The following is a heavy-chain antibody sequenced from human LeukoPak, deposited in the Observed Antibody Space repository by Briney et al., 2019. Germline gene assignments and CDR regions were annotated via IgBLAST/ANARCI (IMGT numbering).Heavy chain of an antibody. CDR1: GGTFSSYA. Sequence: ASVKVSCKASGGTFSSYAISWVRQAPGRGLEWMGGIIPIFGTANYAQKFQGRVTITADESTSTAYMELSSLRSEDTAVYYCVVGATPVDVWGKGTTVTVSS. V-gene: IGHV1-69*13. D-gene: IGHD1-26*01. J-gene: IGHJ6*04. CDR3: VVGATPVDV. CDR2: IIPIFGTA.